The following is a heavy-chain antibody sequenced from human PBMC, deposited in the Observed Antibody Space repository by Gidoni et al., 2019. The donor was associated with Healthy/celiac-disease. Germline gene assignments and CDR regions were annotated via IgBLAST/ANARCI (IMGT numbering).Heavy chain of an antibody. D-gene: IGHD4-17*01. CDR2: IDWDDDK. V-gene: IGHV2-70*01. J-gene: IGHJ6*02. Sequence: QVTLRESGPALVKPTQTLTLTCTFSGFSLSTSGMCVSWIRQPPGKALEWLALIDWDDDKYYSTSLKTRLTISKDTSKNQVVLTMTNMDPVDTATYYCARYYGDYELNYYGMDVWGQGTTVTVSS. CDR3: ARYYGDYELNYYGMDV. CDR1: GFSLSTSGMC.